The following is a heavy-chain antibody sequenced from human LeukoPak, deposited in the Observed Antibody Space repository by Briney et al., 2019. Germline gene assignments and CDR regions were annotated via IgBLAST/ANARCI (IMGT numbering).Heavy chain of an antibody. V-gene: IGHV4-59*08. Sequence: SETLSLTCTVSGGSISSYYWSWIRQPPGKGLEWIGYIYYSGSTNYNPSLKSRVTISVDTSKNQFSLKLSSVTAADTAVYYCARHTESGYYFDYWGQGTLVTVSS. D-gene: IGHD3-22*01. J-gene: IGHJ4*02. CDR3: ARHTESGYYFDY. CDR2: IYYSGST. CDR1: GGSISSYY.